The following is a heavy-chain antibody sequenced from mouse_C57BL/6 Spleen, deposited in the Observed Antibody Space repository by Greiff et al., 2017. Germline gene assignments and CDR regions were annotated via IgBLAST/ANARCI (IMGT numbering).Heavy chain of an antibody. Sequence: EVKLMESGPELVKPGASVKIPCKASGYTFTDYNMDWVKQSHGKSLEWIGDINPNNGGTIYNQKFKGKATLTVDKSSSTAYMELRSLTSEDTAVYYCARRGEITPYYYAMDYWGQGTSVTVSS. V-gene: IGHV1-18*01. CDR2: INPNNGGT. J-gene: IGHJ4*01. D-gene: IGHD2-4*01. CDR1: GYTFTDYN. CDR3: ARRGEITPYYYAMDY.